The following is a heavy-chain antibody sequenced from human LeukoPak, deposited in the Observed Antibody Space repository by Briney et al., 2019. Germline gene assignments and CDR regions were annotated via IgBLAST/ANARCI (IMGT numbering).Heavy chain of an antibody. D-gene: IGHD5-12*01. CDR1: GFTFSSYT. CDR3: ARAGYSGYDFLA. J-gene: IGHJ5*02. CDR2: IYSGGST. V-gene: IGHV3-66*02. Sequence: GGSLRLSCAASGFTFSSYTMNWVRQAPGKGLEWVSVIYSGGSTYYADSVKGRFTISRDNSKNTLYLQMNSLRAEDTAVYYCARAGYSGYDFLAWGQGTLVTVSS.